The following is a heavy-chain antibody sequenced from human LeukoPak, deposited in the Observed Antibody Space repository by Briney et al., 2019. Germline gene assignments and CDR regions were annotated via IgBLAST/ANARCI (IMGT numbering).Heavy chain of an antibody. D-gene: IGHD1-26*01. CDR1: GYTFTGYY. CDR3: ARVISGSYSYFDY. V-gene: IGHV1-2*02. J-gene: IGHJ4*02. CDR2: INPNSGGT. Sequence: ASVKVSCKASGYTFTGYYMHWVRQAPGQGLEWMGWINPNSGGTNYAQKFQGRVTMTRDTSISTAYMELSRLRSDDTAVYYCARVISGSYSYFDYWGQGTLVTVSP.